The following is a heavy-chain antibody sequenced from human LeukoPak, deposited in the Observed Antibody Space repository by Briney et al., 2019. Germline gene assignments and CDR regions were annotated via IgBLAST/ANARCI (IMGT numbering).Heavy chain of an antibody. CDR2: ISWDGGST. J-gene: IGHJ6*02. V-gene: IGHV3-43D*03. CDR3: AKDMALGLEGMDV. CDR1: GFTFDDYA. D-gene: IGHD6-19*01. Sequence: GGSLRLSCAASGFTFDDYAMHWVRQAPGKGLEWVSLISWDGGSTYYADSVKGRFTISRDNSKNSLYLQMNSLRAEDTALYYCAKDMALGLEGMDVWGQGTTVTVSS.